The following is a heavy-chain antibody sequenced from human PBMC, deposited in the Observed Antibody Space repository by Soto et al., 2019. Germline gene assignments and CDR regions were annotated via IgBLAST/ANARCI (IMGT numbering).Heavy chain of an antibody. V-gene: IGHV4-39*01. D-gene: IGHD3-10*01. CDR3: ASYYYGSGSSIPPDYYYYYMDV. Sequence: SETLSLTCTVSGGSISSSSYYWGWIRQPPGKGLEWIGSIYYSGSTYYNPSLKSRVTISVDTSKNQFSLKLSSVTAADTAVYYCASYYYGSGSSIPPDYYYYYMDVWGKGTTVTVSS. CDR1: GGSISSSSYY. CDR2: IYYSGST. J-gene: IGHJ6*03.